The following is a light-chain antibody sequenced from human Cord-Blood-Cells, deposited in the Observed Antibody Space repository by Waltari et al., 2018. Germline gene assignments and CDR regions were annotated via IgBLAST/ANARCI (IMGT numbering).Light chain of an antibody. V-gene: IGLV2-11*01. Sequence: QSALTQPRSVSGSPGQSVTISCTGTSSDVGGYNYVSWYQQHPGKAPKLMIYDVSKRPSGVPDRVSGSKSGNTASLTISGLQAEDEADYYCCSYAGSDVVFGGGTKLTVL. CDR1: SSDVGGYNY. CDR3: CSYAGSDVV. CDR2: DVS. J-gene: IGLJ2*01.